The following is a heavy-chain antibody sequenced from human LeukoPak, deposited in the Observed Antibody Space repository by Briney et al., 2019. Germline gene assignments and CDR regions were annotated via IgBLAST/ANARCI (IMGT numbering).Heavy chain of an antibody. CDR2: IYYSGST. J-gene: IGHJ4*02. D-gene: IGHD3-22*01. Sequence: AETLSLTCTVSGGSISIYYWSWIRQPPGKGLEWIGYIYYSGSTNYNPSLKSRVTISVDTSKNQFSLKLSSVTAADTAVYYCAREPYDSSGYNDYWGQGTLVTVSS. CDR3: AREPYDSSGYNDY. V-gene: IGHV4-59*01. CDR1: GGSISIYY.